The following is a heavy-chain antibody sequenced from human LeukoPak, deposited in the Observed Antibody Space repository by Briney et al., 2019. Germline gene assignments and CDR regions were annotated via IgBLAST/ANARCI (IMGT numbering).Heavy chain of an antibody. CDR3: ARGDFGETNTAFDI. D-gene: IGHD4-17*01. J-gene: IGHJ3*02. V-gene: IGHV1-8*03. CDR1: GYTFTDYD. Sequence: GASVKVSCTTSGYTFTDYDIHCVRQAPGQGLEWMGWINPNSANTNYAQKLQGRVTFTRDTSLSIAYMELSSLTSEDAAVYFCARGDFGETNTAFDIWGQGTLVAVSS. CDR2: INPNSANT.